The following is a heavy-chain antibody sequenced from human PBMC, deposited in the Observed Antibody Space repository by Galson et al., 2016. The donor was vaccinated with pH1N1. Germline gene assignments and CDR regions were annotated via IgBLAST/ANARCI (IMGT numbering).Heavy chain of an antibody. CDR1: GYRFPSSW. CDR3: ARQYDFGDYRGDAFDI. V-gene: IGHV5-51*03. CDR2: IYLGGSLI. J-gene: IGHJ3*02. D-gene: IGHD4-17*01. Sequence: QSGAEVKKPGESLKISCKGSGYRFPSSWIGWVRQMPGKGLEWMGIIYLGGSLIRYRPSFQGQVTISADKSVNIVYLEWVSLKASDTAMYYCARQYDFGDYRGDAFDIWGQGTVVIVSS.